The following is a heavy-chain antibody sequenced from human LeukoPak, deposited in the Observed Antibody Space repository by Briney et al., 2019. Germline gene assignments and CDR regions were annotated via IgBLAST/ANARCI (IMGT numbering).Heavy chain of an antibody. J-gene: IGHJ3*02. CDR1: GGSINSYY. CDR3: VRDGSSWSHDAFDI. V-gene: IGHV4-4*07. Sequence: RPSETLSLTCTVSGGSINSYYWSWLRQPAGKGLEWFGRIYTSGSTNYNPSLKSRVTMSVDTSKNQFSLKLSSVTAADTAVYYCVRDGSSWSHDAFDIWGQGTMVTVSS. D-gene: IGHD6-13*01. CDR2: IYTSGST.